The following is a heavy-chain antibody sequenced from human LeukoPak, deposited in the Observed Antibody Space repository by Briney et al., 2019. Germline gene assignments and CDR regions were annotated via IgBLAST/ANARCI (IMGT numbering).Heavy chain of an antibody. Sequence: GGSLRLSCATSGFTFSSYAMSWVRQAPGKGLEWVSAISGSGGSTYYADSVKGRFTISRDNSKNTLYLQMNSLRAEDTAVYYCAKANNKRRDGYNYFDYWGQGTLVTVSS. CDR3: AKANNKRRDGYNYFDY. D-gene: IGHD5-24*01. J-gene: IGHJ4*02. V-gene: IGHV3-23*01. CDR2: ISGSGGST. CDR1: GFTFSSYA.